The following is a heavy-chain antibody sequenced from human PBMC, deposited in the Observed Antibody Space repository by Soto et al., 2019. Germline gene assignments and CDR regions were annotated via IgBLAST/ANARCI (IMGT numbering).Heavy chain of an antibody. CDR1: GFTFRSYA. CDR3: AKDTAVSGTFVVTFDS. Sequence: EVQLVESGGGLVQPGGSLRLSCAASGFTFRSYAMSWVRQAPGKGLEWVSSISGSGGSAFYVDSVKSRFTISRDNSKNTLQLQMNSLSADDTAISYCAKDTAVSGTFVVTFDSWGQGSLVTVSS. V-gene: IGHV3-23*04. D-gene: IGHD6-19*01. CDR2: ISGSGGSA. J-gene: IGHJ4*02.